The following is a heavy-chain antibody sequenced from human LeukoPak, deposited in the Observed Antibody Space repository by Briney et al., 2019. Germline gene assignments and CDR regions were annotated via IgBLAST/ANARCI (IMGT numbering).Heavy chain of an antibody. Sequence: ASVKVSCKASGYTFTSYDINWVRQATGQGLEWMGWMNPNSGNTGYAQKFQGRVTITRNTSISTAYMELGSLRSEDTAVYYCARSHDYVWGSYRYIWNYWGQGTLVTVSS. D-gene: IGHD3-16*02. CDR1: GYTFTSYD. CDR3: ARSHDYVWGSYRYIWNY. J-gene: IGHJ4*02. CDR2: MNPNSGNT. V-gene: IGHV1-8*03.